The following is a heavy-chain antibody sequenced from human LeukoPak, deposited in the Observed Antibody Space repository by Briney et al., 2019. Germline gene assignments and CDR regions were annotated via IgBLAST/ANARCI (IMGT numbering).Heavy chain of an antibody. CDR2: IYYSGST. CDR1: GGSVSSDSFF. J-gene: IGHJ4*02. Sequence: SETLSLTCTVSGGSVSSDSFFWTWIRQPPGKGLEWIGYIYYSGSTNYNPSLKSRVTISLDTSKSQISLKLSSVTAADTAVYYCARGQRRLQDYWGQGTLVTVSS. CDR3: ARGQRRLQDY. V-gene: IGHV4-61*01.